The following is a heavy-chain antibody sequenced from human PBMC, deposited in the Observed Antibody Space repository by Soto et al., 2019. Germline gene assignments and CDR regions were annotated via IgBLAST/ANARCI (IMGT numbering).Heavy chain of an antibody. CDR2: IHYSGNT. Sequence: PSETLSLTCTVSGGSISNYYWSWIRQPPGKGLEWIGYIHYSGNTKYNPSLKSRVTISADTSKDQFSLKLTSVTAADTVVYYCARGHYDFWSGYFATIDYWGQGTLVTVSS. D-gene: IGHD3-3*01. CDR1: GGSISNYY. V-gene: IGHV4-59*08. J-gene: IGHJ4*02. CDR3: ARGHYDFWSGYFATIDY.